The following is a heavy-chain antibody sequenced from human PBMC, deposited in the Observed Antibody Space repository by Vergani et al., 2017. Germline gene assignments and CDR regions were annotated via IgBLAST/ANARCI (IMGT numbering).Heavy chain of an antibody. Sequence: QVQLQESGPGLVTPSETLSLTCTVSGVSISRYYWSWVRQPPGKGLDWIGYIYYSWSTNYNPTLKSRVTISVVTSKNQFSLKLSSVTAAETAVYYCARNPYGGGDCYSDAVDIWGQGTMVTSSS. CDR3: ARNPYGGGDCYSDAVDI. J-gene: IGHJ3*02. D-gene: IGHD2-21*02. CDR2: IYYSWST. CDR1: GVSISRYY. V-gene: IGHV4-59*01.